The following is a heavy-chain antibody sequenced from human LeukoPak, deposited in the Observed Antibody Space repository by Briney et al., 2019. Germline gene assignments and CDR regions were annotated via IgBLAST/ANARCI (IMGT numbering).Heavy chain of an antibody. D-gene: IGHD2-21*02. V-gene: IGHV3-23*01. Sequence: PGGSLRLSCAASGFTFSSYAMSWVRQAPGKGLEWVSAISGSGGSTYYADSVKGRFTISRDNSKNTLYLQMNSLRAEDTAVYYCAKKDNCGGDRPPDYWGQGTLVTVSS. CDR2: ISGSGGST. CDR1: GFTFSSYA. J-gene: IGHJ4*02. CDR3: AKKDNCGGDRPPDY.